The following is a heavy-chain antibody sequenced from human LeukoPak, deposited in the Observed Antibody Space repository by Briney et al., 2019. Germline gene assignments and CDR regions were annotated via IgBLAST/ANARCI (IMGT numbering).Heavy chain of an antibody. CDR1: GGSFSGYY. J-gene: IGHJ4*02. Sequence: PSETLSLTCAVYGGSFSGYYWSWIRQPPGKGLEWIGEINHSGSTNYNPSLKSRVTISVDTSKNQFSLKLSSVTAADTAVYYCARARGITMVRGVTKGYFDYWGQGTLVTVSS. V-gene: IGHV4-34*01. CDR2: INHSGST. D-gene: IGHD3-10*01. CDR3: ARARGITMVRGVTKGYFDY.